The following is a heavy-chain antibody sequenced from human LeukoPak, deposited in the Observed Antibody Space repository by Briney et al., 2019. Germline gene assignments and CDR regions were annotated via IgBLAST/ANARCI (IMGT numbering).Heavy chain of an antibody. J-gene: IGHJ4*02. Sequence: GSLRLSCEASGFTFSSYGMHWVRQAPGKGLERVAGIWNDGNDKYYADSVKGRFIISRDNSKNTLYLQMNSLRAEDTAVYYCARDNSGSFSFVDYWGQGTLVTVSS. CDR1: GFTFSSYG. CDR2: IWNDGNDK. CDR3: ARDNSGSFSFVDY. D-gene: IGHD3-10*01. V-gene: IGHV3-33*01.